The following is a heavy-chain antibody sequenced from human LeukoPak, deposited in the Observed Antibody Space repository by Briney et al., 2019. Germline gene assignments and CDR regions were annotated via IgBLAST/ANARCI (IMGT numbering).Heavy chain of an antibody. J-gene: IGHJ3*02. V-gene: IGHV4-59*08. CDR3: ARRLRLKNPGGDAFDT. Sequence: PSETLSLTCSVSGDSINNYYWNWIRQSPGKGLEWIGHIYYSGSTRYNPSLQSRVTMSIGTSKTQFSLKLDSVTAADTAVYYCARRLRLKNPGGDAFDTWGQGTVVTVSS. CDR2: IYYSGST. CDR1: GDSINNYY. D-gene: IGHD5/OR15-5a*01.